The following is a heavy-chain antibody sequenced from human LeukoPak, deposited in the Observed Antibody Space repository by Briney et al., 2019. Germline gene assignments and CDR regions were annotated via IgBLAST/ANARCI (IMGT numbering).Heavy chain of an antibody. J-gene: IGHJ3*02. CDR2: IYYSGST. V-gene: IGHV4-59*01. Sequence: SETLSLTCTVSGGSISSYYWSWIRQPPGKGLGWIGYIYYSGSTNYNPSLKSRVTISVDTSKDQFSLKLSSVTAADTAVYYCARAVVLGAFDIWGQGTMVTVSS. D-gene: IGHD4/OR15-4a*01. CDR1: GGSISSYY. CDR3: ARAVVLGAFDI.